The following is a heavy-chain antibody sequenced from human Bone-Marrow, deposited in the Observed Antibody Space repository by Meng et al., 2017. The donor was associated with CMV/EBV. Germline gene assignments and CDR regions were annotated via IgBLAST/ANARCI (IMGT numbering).Heavy chain of an antibody. CDR1: GFTFSSYW. D-gene: IGHD2-2*02. J-gene: IGHJ5*02. Sequence: GSLRLSCAASGFTFSSYWMSWVRQPPGKGLEWIGSIYYSGSTYYNPSLKSRVTISVDTSKNQFSLKLSSVTAADTAVYYCARDASYCSSTSCYMGRYNWFDPWGQGTLVTVSS. V-gene: IGHV4-39*07. CDR3: ARDASYCSSTSCYMGRYNWFDP. CDR2: IYYSGST.